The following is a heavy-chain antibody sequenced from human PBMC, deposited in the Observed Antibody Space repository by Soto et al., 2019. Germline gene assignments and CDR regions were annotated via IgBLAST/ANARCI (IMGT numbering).Heavy chain of an antibody. CDR3: ARFATPTTTWFWFDP. J-gene: IGHJ5*02. Sequence: VELVESGGGLVKPGGSLRLSCAASGFTFCVYSIAWVRQAPGKGLEWVSPITDRNNIRYADSMKARFTVSRNNANNSVHLQMNNLRTEYTAVYYCARFATPTTTWFWFDPWGQGTQVTVSS. V-gene: IGHV3-21*02. CDR1: GFTFCVYS. CDR2: ITDRNNI. D-gene: IGHD3-9*01.